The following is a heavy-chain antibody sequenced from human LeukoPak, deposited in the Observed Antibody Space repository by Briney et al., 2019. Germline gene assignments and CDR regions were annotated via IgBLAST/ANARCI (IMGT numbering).Heavy chain of an antibody. D-gene: IGHD5-24*01. V-gene: IGHV3-33*01. CDR3: ARDGMANGDY. J-gene: IGHJ4*02. Sequence: GGPLRLSCAASGFTFSSFGMLWVPQAPGKGREWVAVIWYDGSNKYYADSVKGRFTISRDNSKNTLYLQMNSLRAEDTAVYYCARDGMANGDYWGQGTLVTVSS. CDR1: GFTFSSFG. CDR2: IWYDGSNK.